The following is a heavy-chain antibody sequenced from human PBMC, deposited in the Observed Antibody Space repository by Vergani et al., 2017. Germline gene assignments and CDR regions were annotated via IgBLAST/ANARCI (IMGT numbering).Heavy chain of an antibody. Sequence: QVQLVQSGAEVKKPGSSVKVSCKASGYTFTSYYMHWVRQAPGQGLEWMGIINPSGGSTSYAQKFQERVTITRDMSTSTAYMELSSLRSEDTAVYYCAAERHGTTDYYYYMDVWGKGTTVTVSS. CDR1: GYTFTSYY. CDR3: AAERHGTTDYYYYMDV. CDR2: INPSGGST. D-gene: IGHD4-11*01. V-gene: IGHV1-46*01. J-gene: IGHJ6*03.